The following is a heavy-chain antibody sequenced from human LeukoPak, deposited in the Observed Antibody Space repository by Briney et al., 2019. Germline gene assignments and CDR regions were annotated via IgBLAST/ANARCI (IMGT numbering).Heavy chain of an antibody. CDR3: ARDRGYCSGGSCYSSAFDP. CDR2: INSDGSST. V-gene: IGHV3-74*01. Sequence: PGGSLRLSCAASGFTFSSYWMHWVRQAPGKGLVWVSRINSDGSSTSYADSVKGRFTVSRDNAKNTLYLQMNSLRAEDTAAYYCARDRGYCSGGSCYSSAFDPWGQGTLVTVSS. J-gene: IGHJ5*02. D-gene: IGHD2-15*01. CDR1: GFTFSSYW.